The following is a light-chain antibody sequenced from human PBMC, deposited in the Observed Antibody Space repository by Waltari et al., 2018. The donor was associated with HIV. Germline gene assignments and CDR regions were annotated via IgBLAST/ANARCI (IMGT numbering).Light chain of an antibody. CDR3: AAWDNSLIWV. CDR1: NSNIGSNH. V-gene: IGLV1-47*01. Sequence: QSVLTHPHSASGPPGPTVTISCSGSNSNIGSNHVYWYQQFPGTTPKLLMYRNNQRPSGIPDRFSGSRSGTSASLSISGLRSGDEADYYCAAWDNSLIWVFGGGTKLTVL. CDR2: RNN. J-gene: IGLJ3*02.